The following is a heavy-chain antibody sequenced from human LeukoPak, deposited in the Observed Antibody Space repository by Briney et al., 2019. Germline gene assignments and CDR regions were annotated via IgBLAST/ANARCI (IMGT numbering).Heavy chain of an antibody. CDR2: IYPGDSDA. CDR1: GYNFLSYW. V-gene: IGHV5-51*01. Sequence: GESLKISCEASGYNFLSYWIGWVRQMPGKGLKWMGIIYPGDSDARYSPSFQGQVTISADKSISTAYLQWSSLKASDTAMYYCARRRDLYSGSYYPFDYWGQGTLVTVSS. J-gene: IGHJ4*02. CDR3: ARRRDLYSGSYYPFDY. D-gene: IGHD1-26*01.